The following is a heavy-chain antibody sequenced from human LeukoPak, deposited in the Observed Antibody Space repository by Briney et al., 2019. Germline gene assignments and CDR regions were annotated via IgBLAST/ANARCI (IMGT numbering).Heavy chain of an antibody. J-gene: IGHJ4*02. CDR3: ARHTVFGVVITFDY. Sequence: SETLSLTCAVYGGSFSGYYWSWIRQPPGKGLEWIGEINHSGSTNYNPSLKSRVTISVDTSKNQFSLKLSSVTAADTAVYYCARHTVFGVVITFDYWGQGTLVTVSS. CDR1: GGSFSGYY. D-gene: IGHD3-3*01. CDR2: INHSGST. V-gene: IGHV4-34*01.